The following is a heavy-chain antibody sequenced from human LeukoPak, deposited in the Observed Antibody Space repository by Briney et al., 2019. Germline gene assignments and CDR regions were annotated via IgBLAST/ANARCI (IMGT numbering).Heavy chain of an antibody. CDR2: IKQDGGET. CDR3: VRDSTGWQADSFDI. V-gene: IGHV3-7*01. J-gene: IGHJ3*02. CDR1: GFTFSSYC. Sequence: GGSLRLSCAASGFTFSSYCMSWVRQAPGKGLEWVADIKQDGGETYYADFVRGRFTISRDNGKNSLYLQMNSLRVEDTAVYFCVRDSTGWQADSFDIWGQGTKVTVSA. D-gene: IGHD2-8*02.